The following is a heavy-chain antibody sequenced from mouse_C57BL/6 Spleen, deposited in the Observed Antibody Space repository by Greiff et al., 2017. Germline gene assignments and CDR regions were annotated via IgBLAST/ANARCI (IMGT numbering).Heavy chain of an antibody. J-gene: IGHJ2*01. Sequence: VLLQQPGADLVRPGSSLKLSCTASGSTFTSYSMPWVRQTPIQGLEWIGNIDPSDSETHYNHTFKDNATLTVDQSSSTAYMQLSSRTTDDSAVYDCERWNDGRSYFDDWGQGTTLTVSS. D-gene: IGHD1-1*01. CDR3: ERWNDGRSYFDD. V-gene: IGHV1-52*01. CDR2: IDPSDSET. CDR1: GSTFTSYS.